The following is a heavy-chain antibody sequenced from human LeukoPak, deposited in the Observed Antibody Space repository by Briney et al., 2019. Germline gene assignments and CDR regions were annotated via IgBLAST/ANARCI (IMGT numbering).Heavy chain of an antibody. J-gene: IGHJ3*02. CDR2: INPSSGGT. V-gene: IGHV1-2*02. Sequence: ASVKVSCKASGYTFTGYYLHWVRQAPGQGLEWMGWINPSSGGTNYAQKFQGRVTMTRDTSISTAYMELSRLRSDDTAVYHCARAREDAFDIWGQGTTVTVSS. CDR1: GYTFTGYY. D-gene: IGHD1-26*01. CDR3: ARAREDAFDI.